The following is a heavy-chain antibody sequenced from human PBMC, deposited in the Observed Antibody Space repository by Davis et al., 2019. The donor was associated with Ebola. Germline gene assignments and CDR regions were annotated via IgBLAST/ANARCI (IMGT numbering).Heavy chain of an antibody. CDR2: IIPVFGTA. J-gene: IGHJ6*02. CDR3: ARYDYSPPYGMDV. CDR1: GGTFSTYA. Sequence: SVKVSCKASGGTFSTYAISWVRQAPGQGLEWMGGIIPVFGTANYAQKFQGRVTITADEPTSTAYMELSSLRSEDTAVYYCARYDYSPPYGMDVWGQGTTVTVSS. D-gene: IGHD4-11*01. V-gene: IGHV1-69*13.